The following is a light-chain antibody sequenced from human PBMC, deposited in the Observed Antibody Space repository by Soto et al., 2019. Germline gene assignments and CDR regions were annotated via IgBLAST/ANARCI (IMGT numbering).Light chain of an antibody. J-gene: IGLJ3*02. V-gene: IGLV2-14*01. CDR2: DVY. CDR1: SSDVGGYNY. Sequence: QAASVSGSPGQSISISCTGTSSDVGGYNYVSWHQQHPDKAPKLIIYDVYNRPSGVSDRFSGSKSGNTASLTISGLQADDEADYYCRSYTSSNTWVFGGGTKLTVL. CDR3: RSYTSSNTWV.